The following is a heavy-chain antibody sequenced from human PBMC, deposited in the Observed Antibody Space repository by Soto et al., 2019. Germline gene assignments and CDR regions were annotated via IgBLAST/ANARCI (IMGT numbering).Heavy chain of an antibody. J-gene: IGHJ6*02. D-gene: IGHD4-4*01. V-gene: IGHV1-69*12. CDR1: RGTFSSSA. CDR2: IIPLFRTP. CDR3: ARDNDRLQLGGNYYYILDV. Sequence: QVQLVQSGAEMKEPGSSVKVSCKTSRGTFSSSAISWLRQAPGQGLEWMGGIIPLFRTPDYAQKCQGRLTMAADESTSTASMELSSLRSEDTAVYYCARDNDRLQLGGNYYYILDVWGQGTTITVSS.